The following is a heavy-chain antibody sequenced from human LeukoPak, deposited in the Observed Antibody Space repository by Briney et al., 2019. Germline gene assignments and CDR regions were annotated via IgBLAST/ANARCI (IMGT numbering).Heavy chain of an antibody. CDR2: ISYDGSNK. J-gene: IGHJ6*02. V-gene: IGHV3-30*18. CDR3: AKGRGSGYDIYYYGMDV. CDR1: GFTFSSYG. D-gene: IGHD5-12*01. Sequence: GGSLRLSCAASGFTFSSYGMHWVRQAPGKGLEWVAVISYDGSNKYYADSVKGRFTISRDNSKNTLYLQMNGLRAEDTAVYYCAKGRGSGYDIYYYGMDVWGQGTTVTVSS.